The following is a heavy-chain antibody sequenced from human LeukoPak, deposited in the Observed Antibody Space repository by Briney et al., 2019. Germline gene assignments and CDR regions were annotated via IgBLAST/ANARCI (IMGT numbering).Heavy chain of an antibody. J-gene: IGHJ1*01. CDR2: ISSSGSTI. CDR1: GFTFSDYY. V-gene: IGHV3-11*04. CDR3: VKDLRRMGATTAYLHH. D-gene: IGHD1-26*01. Sequence: PGGSLRLSCAASGFTFSDYYMSWIRQAPGKGLEWVSYISSSGSTIYYADSVKGRFTISRDDAKNTLYLQMNSLRVEDMAVYYCVKDLRRMGATTAYLHHWGQGTLVTVSS.